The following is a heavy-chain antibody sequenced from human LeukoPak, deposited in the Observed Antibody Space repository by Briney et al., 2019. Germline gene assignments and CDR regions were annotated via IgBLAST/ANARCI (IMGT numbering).Heavy chain of an antibody. CDR1: GFTFSSSA. J-gene: IGHJ4*02. V-gene: IGHV3-23*01. D-gene: IGHD6-6*01. CDR2: ISNNGGYT. CDR3: AKALGIAARPHYFDY. Sequence: GGSLRLSCAASGFTFSSSAMSWVRQAPGKGLEWVSAISNNGGYTYYADSVKGRFTISRDNSKNTLYLQMNSLRAEDTAVYYRAKALGIAARPHYFDYWGQGTLVTVSS.